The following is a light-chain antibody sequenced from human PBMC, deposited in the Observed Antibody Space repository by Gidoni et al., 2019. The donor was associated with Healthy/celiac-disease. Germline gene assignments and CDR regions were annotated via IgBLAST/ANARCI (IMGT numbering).Light chain of an antibody. Sequence: AIQMTQSQSSMSASVGDRVTITCRSSQGIRNDLGWYQQKPGKDPKLLIYAASSLQSGVPSRFSGSGSCTDFTLTISSLQPEDFATYYCLQDYNYPPTFGQGTKVEIK. CDR1: QGIRND. CDR2: AAS. CDR3: LQDYNYPPT. J-gene: IGKJ1*01. V-gene: IGKV1-6*01.